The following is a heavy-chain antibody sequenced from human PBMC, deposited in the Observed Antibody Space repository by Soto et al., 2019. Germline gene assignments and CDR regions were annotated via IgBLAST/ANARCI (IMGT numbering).Heavy chain of an antibody. Sequence: PSATLSLTCTVSGGSISSSSYYWSWIRQPAGKGLEWIGRIYTSGSTNYNPSLKSRVTMSVDTSKNQFSLKLSSVTAADTAVYYCARGGEGSSLYNWFDPWGQGTLVTVSS. CDR2: IYTSGST. D-gene: IGHD6-6*01. CDR3: ARGGEGSSLYNWFDP. CDR1: GGSISSSSYY. V-gene: IGHV4-61*02. J-gene: IGHJ5*02.